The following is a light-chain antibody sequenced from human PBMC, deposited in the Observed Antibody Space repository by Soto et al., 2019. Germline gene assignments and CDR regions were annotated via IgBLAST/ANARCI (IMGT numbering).Light chain of an antibody. J-gene: IGKJ1*01. V-gene: IGKV1-5*03. CDR2: KAS. CDR1: QTISSW. CDR3: QHYNSYSEA. Sequence: IRMTQSPSSLSASTGDRVTITYRASQTISSWLAWYQQKPGKAPKLLIYKASTLKSGVPSRFSGSGSGTEFTLTISSLQPDDFATYYCQHYNSYSEAFGQGTKV.